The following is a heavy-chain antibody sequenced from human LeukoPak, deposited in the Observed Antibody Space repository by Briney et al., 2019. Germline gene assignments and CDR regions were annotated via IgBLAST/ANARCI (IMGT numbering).Heavy chain of an antibody. Sequence: GASVKVSCKASGYTFTSYGISWVRQAPGQGLEWMGWISAYNGNTNYAQKLQGRVTMTTDTSTSTAYMELRSLRSDDTAVYYCAKDRLGGEYGGNHFDYWGQGTLVTVSS. CDR2: ISAYNGNT. CDR1: GYTFTSYG. J-gene: IGHJ4*02. D-gene: IGHD4-23*01. CDR3: AKDRLGGEYGGNHFDY. V-gene: IGHV1-18*01.